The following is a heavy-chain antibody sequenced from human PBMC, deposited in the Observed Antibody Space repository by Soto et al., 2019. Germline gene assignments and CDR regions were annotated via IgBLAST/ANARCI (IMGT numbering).Heavy chain of an antibody. D-gene: IGHD4-17*01. Sequence: GGSLRLSCAASGFTFSSYGMHWVRQAPGKGLEWVAVISYDGSNKYYADSVKGRFTISRDNSKNTLYLQMNSLRAEDTAVYYCAKASFDGDYDYWGQGTLVTSPQ. CDR1: GFTFSSYG. V-gene: IGHV3-30*18. J-gene: IGHJ4*02. CDR3: AKASFDGDYDY. CDR2: ISYDGSNK.